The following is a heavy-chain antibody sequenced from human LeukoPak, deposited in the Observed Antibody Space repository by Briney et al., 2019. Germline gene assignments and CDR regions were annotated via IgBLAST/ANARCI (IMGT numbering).Heavy chain of an antibody. J-gene: IGHJ4*02. CDR1: GFTLSSDE. V-gene: IGHV3-48*01. D-gene: IGHD3-22*01. CDR3: ARGYYDSSGYYFRYFDY. Sequence: GGSLRLSRTVSGFTLSSDEMTWFRQAPGKGLEWVSYISSSGSTIYYADSVKGRFTISRDNAKNSLYLQMNSLRAEDTAVYYCARGYYDSSGYYFRYFDYWGQGTLVTVSS. CDR2: ISSSGSTI.